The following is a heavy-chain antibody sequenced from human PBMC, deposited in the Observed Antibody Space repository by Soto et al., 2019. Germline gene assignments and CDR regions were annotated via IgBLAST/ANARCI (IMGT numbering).Heavy chain of an antibody. CDR1: GGTFSSYA. Sequence: ASVKVSCKASGGTFSSYAISWVRQAPGQVLEWMGGIIPIFGTANYAQKFQGRVTITADKSTSTAYMELSSLRSEDTAVYYCARWGGDTTPSIAARDYYYGMDVWGQGTTVTVSS. V-gene: IGHV1-69*06. CDR2: IIPIFGTA. CDR3: ARWGGDTTPSIAARDYYYGMDV. J-gene: IGHJ6*02. D-gene: IGHD6-6*01.